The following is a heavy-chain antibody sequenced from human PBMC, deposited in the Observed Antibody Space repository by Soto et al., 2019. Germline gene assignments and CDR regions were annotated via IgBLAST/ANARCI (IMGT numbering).Heavy chain of an antibody. CDR2: IYYSGST. V-gene: IGHV4-31*03. J-gene: IGHJ6*02. CDR1: GGAVSSGGYY. D-gene: IGHD2-2*01. Sequence: PSETLSVTCTVSGGAVSSGGYYWSWIRQHPGKGLEWIGYIYYSGSTYYNPSLKSRVTISVDTSKHQFSLKLSSVTAADTAVYYCARDLIVVVPAARYYYGMDVWGQGTTVTVSS. CDR3: ARDLIVVVPAARYYYGMDV.